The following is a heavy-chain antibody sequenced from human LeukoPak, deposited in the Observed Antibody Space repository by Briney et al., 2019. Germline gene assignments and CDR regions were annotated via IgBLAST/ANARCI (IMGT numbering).Heavy chain of an antibody. J-gene: IGHJ3*02. D-gene: IGHD6-6*01. CDR1: GFTVSSNY. CDR2: IYSGDRT. V-gene: IGHV3-66*01. CDR3: ATFSMGQVVVGAFNI. Sequence: PGGSLRLSCAASGFTVSSNYMSWVRQAPGKGLEWVSVIYSGDRTYYADSVKGRFTISRDNSKNTLYLQMNSLRAEDTAIYYCATFSMGQVVVGAFNIWGQGTMVTVSS.